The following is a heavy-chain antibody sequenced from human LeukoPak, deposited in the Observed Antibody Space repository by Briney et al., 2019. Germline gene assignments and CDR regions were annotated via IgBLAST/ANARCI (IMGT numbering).Heavy chain of an antibody. V-gene: IGHV3-11*01. Sequence: KPGGSLRLSCAASGFTFSNYYMRWIRQAPGKGLEWVSYISSSATTMYYADSVKDRFIISRDNAKNSLFLQMNSLRAEDTAVYYCAREARSGYSDYWGQGTLVTVSS. D-gene: IGHD3-3*01. CDR2: ISSSATTM. CDR3: AREARSGYSDY. J-gene: IGHJ4*02. CDR1: GFTFSNYY.